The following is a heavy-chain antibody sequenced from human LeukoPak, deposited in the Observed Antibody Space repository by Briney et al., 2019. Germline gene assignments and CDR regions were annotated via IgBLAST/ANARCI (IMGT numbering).Heavy chain of an antibody. CDR3: ARLIAVAGTPKYYFDC. D-gene: IGHD6-19*01. J-gene: IGHJ4*02. V-gene: IGHV4-59*08. Sequence: SETLSLTCTVSGGSISSYYWSWIRQPPGKGLEWIGYIYYSGSTDYNPSLKSRVTIAVDTSKHQFSLKLSSVTAADTAVYYCARLIAVAGTPKYYFDCWGQGTLVTVSS. CDR2: IYYSGST. CDR1: GGSISSYY.